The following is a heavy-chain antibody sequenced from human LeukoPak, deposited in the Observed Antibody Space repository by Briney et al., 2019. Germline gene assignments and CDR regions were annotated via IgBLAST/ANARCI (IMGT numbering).Heavy chain of an antibody. CDR3: AKDRTGSGSYYPDY. D-gene: IGHD3-10*01. Sequence: GGSLRLSCAASGFTFSSYAMSWVRQAPGKGLEWVSAISGSGGSTYYADSVKGRFTISRDNSKNTLYLQMNSLRAEDTAIYFCAKDRTGSGSYYPDYWGQGTLVTVSS. CDR2: ISGSGGST. CDR1: GFTFSSYA. V-gene: IGHV3-23*01. J-gene: IGHJ4*02.